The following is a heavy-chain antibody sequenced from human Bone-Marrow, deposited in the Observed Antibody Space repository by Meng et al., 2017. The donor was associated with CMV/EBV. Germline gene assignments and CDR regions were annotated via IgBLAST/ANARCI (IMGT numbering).Heavy chain of an antibody. J-gene: IGHJ4*02. CDR3: ARVLK. CDR2: ISYDGSNK. V-gene: IGHV3-30-3*01. CDR1: GFTFSSYA. Sequence: QVQLVESXXGXVQPGSSLKLSCAASGFTFSSYAMHWVRQAPGKGLEWVAVISYDGSNKYYADSVKGRFTISRDNSKNTLYLQMNSLRAEDTAVYYCARVLKWGQGTMVTVSS.